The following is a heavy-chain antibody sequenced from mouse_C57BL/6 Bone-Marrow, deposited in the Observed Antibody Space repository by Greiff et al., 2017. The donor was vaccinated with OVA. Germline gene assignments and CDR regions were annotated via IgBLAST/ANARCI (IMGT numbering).Heavy chain of an antibody. J-gene: IGHJ1*03. CDR3: ARHYYGSSYWYFDV. Sequence: EVKLVESGGGLVKPGGSLKLSCAASGFTFSSYTMSWVRQTPETRLEWVATISGGGGNTYYPDSVKGRFTISRDNAKNTLYLQMSSLRSEDTALYYCARHYYGSSYWYFDVWGTGTTVTVSS. D-gene: IGHD1-1*01. V-gene: IGHV5-9*01. CDR2: ISGGGGNT. CDR1: GFTFSSYT.